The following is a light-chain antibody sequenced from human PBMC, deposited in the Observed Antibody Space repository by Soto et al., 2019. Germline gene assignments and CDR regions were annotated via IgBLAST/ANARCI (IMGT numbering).Light chain of an antibody. V-gene: IGKV1-9*01. CDR3: QQLNSYPVT. J-gene: IGKJ5*01. CDR1: QGISSY. Sequence: DIQLTQSPSFLSASVGDRVTITCRASQGISSYLACYQQKPGKAPKLLIYAASTLQSGVPSRFSGSGSGTEFTLTISSLQPEDFATYYCQQLNSYPVTLGQGTRLEIK. CDR2: AAS.